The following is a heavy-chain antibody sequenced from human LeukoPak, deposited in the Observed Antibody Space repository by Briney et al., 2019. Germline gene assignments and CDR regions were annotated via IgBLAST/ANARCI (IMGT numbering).Heavy chain of an antibody. CDR2: IKEDGSEA. J-gene: IGHJ4*02. CDR1: GFTFSRYW. CDR3: ARRTILTAPLDY. Sequence: GGSLRLSCAAAGFTFSRYWMSWVRQATGKGLECVAKIKEDGSEAHYVDSVKGRFTISRDNAKEALYLQMNSLRAEDTAVYYCARRTILTAPLDYWGQGTLVTVSP. D-gene: IGHD3-9*01. V-gene: IGHV3-7*03.